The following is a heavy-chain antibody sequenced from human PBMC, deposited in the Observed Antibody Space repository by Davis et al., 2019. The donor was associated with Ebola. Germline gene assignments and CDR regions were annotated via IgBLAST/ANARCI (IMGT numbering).Heavy chain of an antibody. V-gene: IGHV1-8*01. CDR2: VNPYSGHT. J-gene: IGHJ4*02. D-gene: IGHD2-21*02. CDR1: GYIFSNYD. CDR3: ARGYSPKCRGGDCVNDF. Sequence: AASVKVSCKASGYIFSNYDINWVRQASGQGLEWMGWVNPYSGHTGYVEKFKGRVTMTGDPSIITAYMELSSLTIDDTAVYYCARGYSPKCRGGDCVNDFWGQGTLVTVSS.